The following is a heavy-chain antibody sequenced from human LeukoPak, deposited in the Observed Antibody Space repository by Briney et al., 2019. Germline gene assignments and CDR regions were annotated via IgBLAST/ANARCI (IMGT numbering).Heavy chain of an antibody. V-gene: IGHV4-34*01. CDR1: GGSISSYY. J-gene: IGHJ5*02. D-gene: IGHD3-10*01. Sequence: SETLSLTCTVSGGSISSYYWSWIRQPPGKGLEWIGEINHSGSTNYNPSLKSRVTISVDTSKNQFSLKLSSVTAADTAVYYCARRPFMVRNSNWFDPWGQGTLVTVSS. CDR2: INHSGST. CDR3: ARRPFMVRNSNWFDP.